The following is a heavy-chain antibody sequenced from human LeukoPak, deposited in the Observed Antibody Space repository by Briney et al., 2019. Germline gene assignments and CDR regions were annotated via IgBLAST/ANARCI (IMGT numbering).Heavy chain of an antibody. CDR3: ARGTVRFAPSHPQRAAFDV. J-gene: IGHJ3*01. CDR1: GYTFTNFG. CDR2: ISTTNGDT. V-gene: IGHV1-18*01. D-gene: IGHD3-3*01. Sequence: ASVKVSCKASGYTFTNFGISWVRQAPGQGLEYMGWISTTNGDTNYALKVQGRVTMTTDASTTTATLELRNLRSDDSGVYYCARGTVRFAPSHPQRAAFDVWGQGTMVTVSS.